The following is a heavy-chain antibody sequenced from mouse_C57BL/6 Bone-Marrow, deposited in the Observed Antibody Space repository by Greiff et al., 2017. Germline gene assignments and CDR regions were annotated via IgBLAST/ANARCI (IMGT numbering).Heavy chain of an antibody. CDR1: GYAFSSSW. CDR2: IYPGDGDT. D-gene: IGHD1-1*01. J-gene: IGHJ1*03. Sequence: QVQLKQSGPELVKPGASVKISCKASGYAFSSSWMNWVKQRPGKGLEWIGRIYPGDGDTNYNGKFKGKATLTADKSSSTAYMQLSSLTSEDSAVYFCARVGPLATIVATYWYFDVWGTGTTVTVSS. V-gene: IGHV1-82*01. CDR3: ARVGPLATIVATYWYFDV.